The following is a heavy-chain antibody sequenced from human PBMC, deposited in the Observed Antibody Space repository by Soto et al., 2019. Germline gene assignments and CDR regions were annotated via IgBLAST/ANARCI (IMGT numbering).Heavy chain of an antibody. Sequence: GGSLRLSCAASGVTVSSNYMSWVRQAPGKGLEWVSVIYSGGSTYYADSVKGRFTISRDNSKNTLYLQMNSLRAEDTAVYYCARDRVESGYPEYFQHWGQGTLVTVSS. V-gene: IGHV3-53*01. CDR3: ARDRVESGYPEYFQH. J-gene: IGHJ1*01. CDR2: IYSGGST. D-gene: IGHD3-22*01. CDR1: GVTVSSNY.